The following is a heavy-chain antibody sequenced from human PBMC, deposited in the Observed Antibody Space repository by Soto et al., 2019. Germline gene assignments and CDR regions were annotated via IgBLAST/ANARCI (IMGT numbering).Heavy chain of an antibody. V-gene: IGHV4-59*01. J-gene: IGHJ5*02. Sequence: SETLSLTCTVSGGSISSYYWSWIRQPPGKGLEWIGYIYYSGSTNYNPSLKSRVTISVDTSKNQFSLKLSSVTAADTAVYYCARDRRASNFLNRWFQPWGQGTLVTVSS. D-gene: IGHD2-8*01. CDR2: IYYSGST. CDR3: ARDRRASNFLNRWFQP. CDR1: GGSISSYY.